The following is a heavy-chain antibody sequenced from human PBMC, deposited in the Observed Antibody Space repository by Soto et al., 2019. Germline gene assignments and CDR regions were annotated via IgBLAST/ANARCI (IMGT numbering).Heavy chain of an antibody. D-gene: IGHD1-7*01. CDR1: GGSISSSSYY. CDR3: AIPWGRANYDTFPTAFGI. CDR2: IHYSGST. J-gene: IGHJ3*02. V-gene: IGHV4-39*01. Sequence: QLQLQESGPGLVKPSETLSLTCTVSGGSISSSSYYWGWIRQPPGKGLEWIGSIHYSGSTYYNPSLKSRLTISVDASKNQVSMSLSSVTAADTAVYYCAIPWGRANYDTFPTAFGIWGQGTMVTVSS.